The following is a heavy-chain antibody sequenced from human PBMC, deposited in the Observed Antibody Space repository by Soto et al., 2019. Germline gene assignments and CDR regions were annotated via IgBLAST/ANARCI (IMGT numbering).Heavy chain of an antibody. CDR1: GFSLSASGAS. J-gene: IGHJ5*02. Sequence: SGPTLVNPTQTLRLTCAFSGFSLSASGASVGWIRQPPGKALEWLGHIYWNDDKRYSPSLRSRLTISKDTSKNQVVLTFTNMDPADTGTYYCVHRLDVPGLAFDPWGQGTLVTVSS. V-gene: IGHV2-5*01. CDR2: IYWNDDK. D-gene: IGHD3-10*02. CDR3: VHRLDVPGLAFDP.